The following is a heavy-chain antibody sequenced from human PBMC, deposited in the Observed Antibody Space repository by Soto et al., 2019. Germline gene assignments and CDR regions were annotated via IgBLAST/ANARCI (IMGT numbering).Heavy chain of an antibody. V-gene: IGHV1-46*03. J-gene: IGHJ6*02. D-gene: IGHD2-2*01. CDR1: GYTFTSYY. CDR3: ARADCSSTSCDPYYYYGMDV. Sequence: QVQLVQSGAEVKKPGASVKVSCKASGYTFTSYYMHWVRQAPGQGLELMGIINPSGGSTSYAQKFQGRVTMTRDTSTSTVYTEMSSLGSEDTAVYYCARADCSSTSCDPYYYYGMDVWGQGTTVTVSS. CDR2: INPSGGST.